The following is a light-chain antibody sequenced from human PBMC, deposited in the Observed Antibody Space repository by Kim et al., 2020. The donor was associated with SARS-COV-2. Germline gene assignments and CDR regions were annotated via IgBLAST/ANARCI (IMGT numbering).Light chain of an antibody. J-gene: IGKJ4*01. V-gene: IGKV3-11*01. CDR2: DAS. CDR3: QQRNTWPS. Sequence: PGEGATLSCRASQNIRSYLAWYQQRPGQAPRLLIYDASTRVIGVPARFSGSGSGTDFTLTISSLEPEDFAVYYCQQRNTWPSFGGGTKVDIK. CDR1: QNIRSY.